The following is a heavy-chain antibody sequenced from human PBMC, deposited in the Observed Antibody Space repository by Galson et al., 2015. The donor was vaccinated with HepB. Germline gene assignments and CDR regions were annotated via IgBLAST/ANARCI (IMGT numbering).Heavy chain of an antibody. CDR2: IKRDGTEI. CDR3: VRGAPIYSHLLY. V-gene: IGHV3-74*01. CDR1: GFTFSNDW. D-gene: IGHD4-11*01. Sequence: SLRLSCATSGFTFSNDWMTWVRQVPGKGLEWVSRIKRDGTEINYADFVKGRLPISRDNGKNTLYLQMNNLRGEDTAVNYCVRGAPIYSHLLYWGQGTLVTVSS. J-gene: IGHJ4*02.